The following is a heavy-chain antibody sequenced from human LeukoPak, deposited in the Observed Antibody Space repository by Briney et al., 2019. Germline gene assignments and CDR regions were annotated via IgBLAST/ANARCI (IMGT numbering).Heavy chain of an antibody. Sequence: PGGSLRLSCAASGFTVSSIYMSWVRQAPGKGLEWVSVIYSGGSTYYADSVKGRFTISRDNSKNTLYLQMNSLRAEDTAVYYCASGIVGASPHYDYWGQGTLVTVSS. CDR2: IYSGGST. J-gene: IGHJ4*02. CDR3: ASGIVGASPHYDY. CDR1: GFTVSSIY. D-gene: IGHD1-26*01. V-gene: IGHV3-66*02.